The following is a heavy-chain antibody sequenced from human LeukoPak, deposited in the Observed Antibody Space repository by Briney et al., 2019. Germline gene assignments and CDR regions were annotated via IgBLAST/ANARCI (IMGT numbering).Heavy chain of an antibody. CDR3: ASGVGPGYYDSS. CDR1: GYTFTSFD. CDR2: MNPNSGNT. V-gene: IGHV1-8*01. J-gene: IGHJ4*02. D-gene: IGHD3-22*01. Sequence: GASVKVSCKASGYTFTSFDINWVRQATGQGLEWMGWMNPNSGNTGYAQKFQGRVTMTRNTSISTAYMELSSLRSEDTAVYYCASGVGPGYYDSSWGQGTLVTVSS.